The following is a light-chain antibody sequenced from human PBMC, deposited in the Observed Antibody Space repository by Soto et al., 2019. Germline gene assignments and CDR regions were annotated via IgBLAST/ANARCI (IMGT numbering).Light chain of an antibody. CDR1: QTISTL. V-gene: IGKV1-5*03. CDR3: QQYSTYPWT. CDR2: KAS. J-gene: IGKJ1*01. Sequence: DIQMTQSPSTLSASVGDRVTITCRASQTISTLLAWYQQRPGKAPNLLIYKASSLESGVPSRFSGSGSGTEFTLTISSLQPDDFPTYFCQQYSTYPWTFGQRTKMEVK.